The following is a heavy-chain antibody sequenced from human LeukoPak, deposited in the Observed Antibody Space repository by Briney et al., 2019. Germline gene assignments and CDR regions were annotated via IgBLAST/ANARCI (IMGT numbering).Heavy chain of an antibody. CDR2: VSAYNGNT. CDR3: AREKWDIVVVPAAIWFDP. J-gene: IGHJ5*02. Sequence: GPVKVSCKGSGYTLSSYGISWGGQGPGQGVEWVGWVSAYNGNTNYAQKLQGRVTMTTDTSTSTAYMELRSLRSDDTAVYYCAREKWDIVVVPAAIWFDPWGQGTLVTVSS. CDR1: GYTLSSYG. D-gene: IGHD2-2*01. V-gene: IGHV1-18*01.